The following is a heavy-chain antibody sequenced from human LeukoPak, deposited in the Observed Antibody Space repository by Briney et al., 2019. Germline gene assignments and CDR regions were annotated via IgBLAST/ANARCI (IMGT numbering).Heavy chain of an antibody. V-gene: IGHV5-10-1*01. CDR3: AREDGSGSFYNWFDP. J-gene: IGHJ5*02. D-gene: IGHD3-10*01. CDR1: GXGFTSYW. Sequence: GESLRISCKGSGXGFTSYWISWVRQMPGKGLEWMGRIDLSDSYTAYSPSFQGHVTISADKSISTAYLQWSSLKASDTAMYYCAREDGSGSFYNWFDPWGQGTLVTVSS. CDR2: IDLSDSYT.